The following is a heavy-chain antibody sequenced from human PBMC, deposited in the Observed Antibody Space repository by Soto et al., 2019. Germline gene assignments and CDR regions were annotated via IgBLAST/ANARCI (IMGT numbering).Heavy chain of an antibody. D-gene: IGHD6-13*01. Sequence: GGSLRLSCAASGFTFSSYWMHWVRQAPGKGLVWVSRINSDGSSTSYVDSVKGRFTISRDNAKNTLYLQMNSLRAEDTAVYYCAREDSSSWYRMGYYYYYGMDVWGQGTTVTVSS. V-gene: IGHV3-74*01. CDR1: GFTFSSYW. CDR3: AREDSSSWYRMGYYYYYGMDV. J-gene: IGHJ6*02. CDR2: INSDGSST.